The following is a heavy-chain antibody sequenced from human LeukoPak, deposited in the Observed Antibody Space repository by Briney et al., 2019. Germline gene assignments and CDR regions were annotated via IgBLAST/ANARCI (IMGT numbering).Heavy chain of an antibody. J-gene: IGHJ6*03. CDR3: AKWPSSGSYYYYYYYMDV. CDR2: ISGSGGST. CDR1: RFTFDSYA. D-gene: IGHD1-26*01. V-gene: IGHV3-23*01. Sequence: GGSLRLSCAASRFTFDSYAMSWVRQAPGKGLEWVSAISGSGGSTYYADSVKGRFTISRDNSKNTLYLQMNSLRAEDTAVYYCAKWPSSGSYYYYYYYMDVWGKGTTVTVSS.